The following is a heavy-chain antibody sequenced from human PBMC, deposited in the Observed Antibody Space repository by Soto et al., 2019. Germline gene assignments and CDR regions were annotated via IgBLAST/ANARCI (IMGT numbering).Heavy chain of an antibody. CDR2: LSSSSSYT. CDR3: AREVEYSSSSLDY. D-gene: IGHD6-6*01. CDR1: GVTFSDYY. Sequence: GRSLRLSCAASGVTFSDYYMSWIRQAPGKGLEWVSYLSSSSSYTNYADSVKGRFTIYRDNAKNSLYLQMNSLRAEDTAVYYGAREVEYSSSSLDYWGQGTLVT. V-gene: IGHV3-11*06. J-gene: IGHJ4*02.